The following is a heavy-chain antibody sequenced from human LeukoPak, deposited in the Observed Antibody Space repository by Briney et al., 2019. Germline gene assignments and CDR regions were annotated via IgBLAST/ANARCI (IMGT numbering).Heavy chain of an antibody. D-gene: IGHD2-15*01. CDR1: GFMFSRYS. J-gene: IGHJ4*02. CDR2: LKESGIEK. CDR3: AGWRGAQSEFDY. Sequence: GGSLRLSCVVSGFMFSRYSMGWVRQAPGKGLEFVAHLKESGIEKEYVDSVKGRFTISRDNAEKTLYLQMNSLRGEDTALYFLAGWRGAQSEFDYWGQGTQVTVSS. V-gene: IGHV3-7*01.